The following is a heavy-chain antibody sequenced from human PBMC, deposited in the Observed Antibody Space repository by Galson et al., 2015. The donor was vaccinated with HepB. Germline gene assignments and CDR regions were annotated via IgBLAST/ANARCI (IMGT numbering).Heavy chain of an antibody. CDR2: IDWDDDK. D-gene: IGHD2-15*01. V-gene: IGHV2-70*01. CDR3: ARIGYEGCYDY. J-gene: IGHJ4*02. CDR1: GFSLSSSGMC. Sequence: PALVKPTQTLTLTCTFSGFSLSSSGMCVSWIRQPPGKALEWLALIDWDDDKYYNSYLNTRLTISKDTSKKQVVLTMTNMDPLDTATYYCARIGYEGCYDYWGQGILVTVSS.